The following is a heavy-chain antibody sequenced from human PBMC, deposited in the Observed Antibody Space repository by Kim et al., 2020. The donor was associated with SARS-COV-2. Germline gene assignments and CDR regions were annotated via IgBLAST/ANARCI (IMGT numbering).Heavy chain of an antibody. V-gene: IGHV4-39*01. CDR2: IYYSGGT. CDR3: ARQDSWIVVKD. J-gene: IGHJ4*02. CDR1: GGSISSSSYY. D-gene: IGHD3-22*01. Sequence: SETLSLTCTVSGGSISSSSYYWGWIRQPPGKGLEWIGSIYYSGGTYYNPSLKSRVTISVDTSKNQFSLKVSSVTAADTAVYYCARQDSWIVVKDWGQGTLVTVSS.